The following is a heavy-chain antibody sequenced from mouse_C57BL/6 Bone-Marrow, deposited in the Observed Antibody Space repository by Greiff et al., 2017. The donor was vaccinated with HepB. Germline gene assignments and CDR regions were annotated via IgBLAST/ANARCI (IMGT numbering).Heavy chain of an antibody. CDR1: GYTFTRYW. D-gene: IGHD2-4*01. CDR3: ARHYDYDGAWFAY. J-gene: IGHJ3*01. CDR2: IHPNSGST. Sequence: VQLQPPGAELVKPGASVKLSCQASGYTFTRYWMPWVTPRPGQGLEWIGMIHPNSGSTNYNEKFKSKATLTVDKSSSTAYMQLSSLTSEDSAVYYCARHYDYDGAWFAYWGQGTLVTVSA. V-gene: IGHV1-64*01.